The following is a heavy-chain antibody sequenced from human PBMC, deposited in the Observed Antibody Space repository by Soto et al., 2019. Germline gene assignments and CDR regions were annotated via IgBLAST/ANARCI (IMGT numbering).Heavy chain of an antibody. D-gene: IGHD4-17*01. Sequence: PGGSLRLSCAGSGFAFSGNSMNWVRQAPGKGLEWVSYISSSSHIIYYADSVKGRFTISRDNAKNSLYLQMDSLRAADTAVYYCAKNQDDDYERRPSDYWGQGTLVTVSS. CDR2: ISSSSHII. V-gene: IGHV3-48*01. CDR1: GFAFSGNS. CDR3: AKNQDDDYERRPSDY. J-gene: IGHJ4*02.